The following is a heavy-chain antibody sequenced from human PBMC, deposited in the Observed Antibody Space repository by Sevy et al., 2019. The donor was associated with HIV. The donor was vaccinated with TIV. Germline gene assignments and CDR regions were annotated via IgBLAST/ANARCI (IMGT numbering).Heavy chain of an antibody. CDR1: GFTFSSYE. CDR2: ISSSGSTI. D-gene: IGHD3-3*01. V-gene: IGHV3-48*03. Sequence: GGSLRLSCAASGFTFSSYEMNWVRQAPGKGLEWVSYISSSGSTIYYADSVKGRFTISRDNAKNSLYLQMNSLRAEDTAVYYCARVARYYDFWSGYYGYFDYWGQGTLVTVSS. CDR3: ARVARYYDFWSGYYGYFDY. J-gene: IGHJ4*02.